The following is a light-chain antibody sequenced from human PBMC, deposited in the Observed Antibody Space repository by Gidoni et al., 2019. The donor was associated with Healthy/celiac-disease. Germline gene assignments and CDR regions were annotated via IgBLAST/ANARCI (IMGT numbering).Light chain of an antibody. J-gene: IGKJ2*04. CDR3: QQYYRTPRS. CDR2: WAS. CDR1: QSVLYSSNNKNY. V-gene: IGKV4-1*01. Sequence: DIVMIQSPDSLAMSLGERATINCKSSQSVLYSSNNKNYLAWYQQKPGQPPKLLIYWASTRESGVPDRFSGSGSGTDFTLTSSSLQAEDVAVYYCQQYYRTPRSFGQGTKLEIK.